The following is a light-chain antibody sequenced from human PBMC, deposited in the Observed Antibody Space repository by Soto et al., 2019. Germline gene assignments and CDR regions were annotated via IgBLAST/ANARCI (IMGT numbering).Light chain of an antibody. CDR3: SSYAGSNNQV. V-gene: IGLV2-8*01. CDR1: SSDVGSYNY. Sequence: QSALTQPPSASGSPGQSVTISCTGTSSDVGSYNYVSWYQQHPGRAPKLMIYEVSKRPSGVPDRFSGSKSGNTASLTVSGLQTEDVADYYCSSYAGSNNQVFGTGTKVTVL. J-gene: IGLJ1*01. CDR2: EVS.